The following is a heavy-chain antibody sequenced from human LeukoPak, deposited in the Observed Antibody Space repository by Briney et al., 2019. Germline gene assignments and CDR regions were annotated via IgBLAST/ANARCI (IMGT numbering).Heavy chain of an antibody. CDR2: TKEDGGEK. V-gene: IGHV3-7*01. D-gene: IGHD4-17*01. Sequence: GGSLRLSCAASRFTLSSYWMSWVRQAPGKGLEWVANTKEDGGEKYYVDSVKGRFTISRDNARNSLYLQMNSLRVEDTAVYYCARARFETTVTALIRKKNYYYYMDVWGKGTTVTVSS. CDR1: RFTLSSYW. J-gene: IGHJ6*03. CDR3: ARARFETTVTALIRKKNYYYYMDV.